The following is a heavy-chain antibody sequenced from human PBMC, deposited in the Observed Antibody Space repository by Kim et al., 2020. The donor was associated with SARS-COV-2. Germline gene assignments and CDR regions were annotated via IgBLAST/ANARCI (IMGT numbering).Heavy chain of an antibody. Sequence: ASVKVSCKASGYTFTSYAMHWVRQAPGQRLECMGWINAGNGNTKYSQKLQGRVTITRDTSASTAYMELSSLRSEDMAVYYCWPYSGYDLDYWGQGTLVTVSS. CDR3: WPYSGYDLDY. CDR2: INAGNGNT. V-gene: IGHV1-3*01. J-gene: IGHJ4*02. D-gene: IGHD5-12*01. CDR1: GYTFTSYA.